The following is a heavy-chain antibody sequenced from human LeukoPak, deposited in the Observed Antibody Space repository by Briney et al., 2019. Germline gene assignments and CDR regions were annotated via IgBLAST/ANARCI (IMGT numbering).Heavy chain of an antibody. CDR3: ARAITMMGDAFDI. CDR2: ISSSSSYI. D-gene: IGHD3-22*01. CDR1: EFTFSSCA. J-gene: IGHJ3*02. V-gene: IGHV3-21*01. Sequence: GGSLRLSCAASEFTFSSCAMSWVRQAPGKGLEWVSSISSSSSYIYYADSVKGRFTISRDNAKNSLYLQMNSLRAEDTAVYYCARAITMMGDAFDIWGQGTMVTVSS.